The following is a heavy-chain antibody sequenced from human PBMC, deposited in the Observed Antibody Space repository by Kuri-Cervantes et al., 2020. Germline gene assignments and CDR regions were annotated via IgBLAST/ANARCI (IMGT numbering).Heavy chain of an antibody. Sequence: GESLKISCAASGFTFSSYAMSWVRQAPGKGLEWVSAISGSGGSTYYADSVKGRFTISRDNSKNTLYLQMNSLRSEDTAVYYCAREESRATYYYDSSGLCFDYWGQGTLVTVSS. CDR2: ISGSGGST. CDR3: AREESRATYYYDSSGLCFDY. J-gene: IGHJ4*02. D-gene: IGHD3-22*01. V-gene: IGHV3-23*01. CDR1: GFTFSSYA.